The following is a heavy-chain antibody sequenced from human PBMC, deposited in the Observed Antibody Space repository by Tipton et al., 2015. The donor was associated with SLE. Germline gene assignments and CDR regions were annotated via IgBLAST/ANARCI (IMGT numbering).Heavy chain of an antibody. Sequence: SLRLSCAASGFTFSSYTMHWVRQAPGKGPEYVSVISSNGGSTYYADSVKGRFTISRDNSKNTLSLHMGSLRPEDTAMYYCARAGGALPGAYWGQGTLVTVSS. D-gene: IGHD1-14*01. J-gene: IGHJ4*01. CDR1: GFTFSSYT. CDR3: ARAGGALPGAY. CDR2: ISSNGGST. V-gene: IGHV3-64*02.